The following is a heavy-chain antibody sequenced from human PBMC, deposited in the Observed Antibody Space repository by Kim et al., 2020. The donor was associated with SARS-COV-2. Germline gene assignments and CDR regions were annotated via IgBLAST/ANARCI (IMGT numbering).Heavy chain of an antibody. V-gene: IGHV3-33*01. CDR3: ARWLFDH. Sequence: GGSLRLSCAASGFSFSNYGIHWVRQAPGKGLEWVATVWYDGSNKYYGDSVKGRSTISRDNSKNTLYLEMNSLRAEDTAVYYCARWLFDHWGQGTLVTVSS. CDR2: VWYDGSNK. D-gene: IGHD5-12*01. J-gene: IGHJ4*02. CDR1: GFSFSNYG.